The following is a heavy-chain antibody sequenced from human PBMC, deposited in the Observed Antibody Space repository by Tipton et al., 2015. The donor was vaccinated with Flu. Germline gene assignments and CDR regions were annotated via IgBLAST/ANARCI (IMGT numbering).Heavy chain of an antibody. CDR2: IYTSGST. CDR1: GGSISSYY. J-gene: IGHJ6*03. Sequence: TLSLTCTVSGGSISSYYWSWIRQPAGKGLEWIGRIYTSGSTNYNPSLKSRVTMSVDTSKNQFSLKLSSVTAEDTAVYYCARSHYDFWSGFYMDVWGKGTTVTVSS. CDR3: ARSHYDFWSGFYMDV. V-gene: IGHV4-4*07. D-gene: IGHD3-3*01.